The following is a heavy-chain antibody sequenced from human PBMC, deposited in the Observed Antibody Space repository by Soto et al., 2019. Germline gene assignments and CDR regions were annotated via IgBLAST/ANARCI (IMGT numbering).Heavy chain of an antibody. J-gene: IGHJ5*02. CDR1: GFTFSSDW. D-gene: IGHD3-22*01. CDR2: INTDGSDT. CDR3: ARGARLGYYDSSGYCFDP. Sequence: GGSLRLSCAASGFTFSSDWMHWVRQTPGKGLVWVSRINTDGSDTYYADSVKGRFTISRDKSKNTLYLQMNSLGAEDTAVYYCARGARLGYYDSSGYCFDPWGQGTLVTVSS. V-gene: IGHV3-74*01.